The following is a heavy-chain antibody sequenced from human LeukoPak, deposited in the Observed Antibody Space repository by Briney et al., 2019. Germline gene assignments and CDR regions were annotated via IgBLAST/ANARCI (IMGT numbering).Heavy chain of an antibody. J-gene: IGHJ4*02. Sequence: GGSLRLSCAASGFTFRNYWMSWVRQAPGKGLEWVANINQDGSVKNHVDSVKGQFTISRDNAKTSLYLQMNSLRPEDTAVYYCARGSPYRDSDDYWGQGTLVTVSS. CDR2: INQDGSVK. D-gene: IGHD1-26*01. V-gene: IGHV3-7*05. CDR3: ARGSPYRDSDDY. CDR1: GFTFRNYW.